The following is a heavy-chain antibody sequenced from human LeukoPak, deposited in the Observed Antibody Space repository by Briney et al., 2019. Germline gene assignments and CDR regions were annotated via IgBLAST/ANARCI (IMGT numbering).Heavy chain of an antibody. J-gene: IGHJ4*02. Sequence: GASVKVSCKASGYTFTGYYIHWVRQAPGQGLEWMGWINPNTGVTNYPQKFQGRVTLTRDTSISTAYMELRSLTFDDTAVYYCARDGTSNWLNLVYWGQGTLVTVSP. CDR1: GYTFTGYY. CDR2: INPNTGVT. V-gene: IGHV1-2*02. D-gene: IGHD1-1*01. CDR3: ARDGTSNWLNLVY.